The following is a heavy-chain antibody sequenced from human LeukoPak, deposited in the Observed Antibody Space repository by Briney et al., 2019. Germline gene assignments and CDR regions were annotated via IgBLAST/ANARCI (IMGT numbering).Heavy chain of an antibody. V-gene: IGHV4-34*08. CDR1: GFTFSSYA. CDR2: INHSGST. J-gene: IGHJ2*01. Sequence: GSLRLSCAASGFTFSSYAMSWVRQAPGKGLEWIGEINHSGSTNYNPSLKSRVTISVDTSKNQFSLKLSSVTAADTAVYYCALSVGATHWYFDLWGRGTLVTVSS. D-gene: IGHD1-26*01. CDR3: ALSVGATHWYFDL.